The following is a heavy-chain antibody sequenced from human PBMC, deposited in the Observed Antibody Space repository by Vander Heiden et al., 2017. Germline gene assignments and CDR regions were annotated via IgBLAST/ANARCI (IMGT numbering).Heavy chain of an antibody. J-gene: IGHJ4*02. CDR2: ISGSGCST. Sequence: EVQLLESGGGLAQPGGSLRLSCAASGFTFSSYAMSWVRQAPGKGLEWVSAISGSGCSTYYADSVKGRFTISRDNSKNTLYLQMNSLRAEDTALYYCAKRIVGVPYYFDYWGQGTLVTVSS. D-gene: IGHD1-26*01. V-gene: IGHV3-23*01. CDR3: AKRIVGVPYYFDY. CDR1: GFTFSSYA.